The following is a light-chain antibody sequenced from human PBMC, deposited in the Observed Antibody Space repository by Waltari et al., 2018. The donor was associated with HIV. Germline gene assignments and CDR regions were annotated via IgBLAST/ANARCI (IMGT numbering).Light chain of an antibody. J-gene: IGLJ2*01. V-gene: IGLV2-11*01. CDR2: DVN. CDR3: CSYAGSNTPVL. CDR1: NNDVGGYYY. Sequence: QSALTQPRSVSGSPGQSVTISCTGTNNDVGGYYYVSWYQPRPGEAPRLMIYDVNKRPSGLPDRFSGSKSGNTASLTISGLQADDEAQYYCCSYAGSNTPVLFGGGSQLTVL.